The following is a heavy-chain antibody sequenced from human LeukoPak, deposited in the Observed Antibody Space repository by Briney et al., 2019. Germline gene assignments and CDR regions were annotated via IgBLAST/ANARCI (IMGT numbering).Heavy chain of an antibody. CDR1: GFTFSSYG. J-gene: IGHJ6*04. CDR3: AKDYCSSTSCYADYYYGMDV. D-gene: IGHD2-2*01. Sequence: GRSLRLSCAASGFTFSSYGMHWVRQAPGKGLEWVAVISYEGSNKYYADSVKGRFTISRDNSKNSLYLQMNSLRAEDTAVYYCAKDYCSSTSCYADYYYGMDVWGKGTTVTVSS. V-gene: IGHV3-30*18. CDR2: ISYEGSNK.